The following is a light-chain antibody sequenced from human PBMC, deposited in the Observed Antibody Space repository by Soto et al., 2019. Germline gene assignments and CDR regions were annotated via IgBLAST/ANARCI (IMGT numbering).Light chain of an antibody. Sequence: IVLTQSQGTLSLSPGERATLSCRASQSVSSSYLAWYQQKPGQAPRLLIYGASSRATGIPARFSGSGSGTDFTLTISRREPEEFAVYYCQQYGSSRTFGQGTKVEIK. CDR1: QSVSSSY. J-gene: IGKJ1*01. V-gene: IGKV3-20*01. CDR3: QQYGSSRT. CDR2: GAS.